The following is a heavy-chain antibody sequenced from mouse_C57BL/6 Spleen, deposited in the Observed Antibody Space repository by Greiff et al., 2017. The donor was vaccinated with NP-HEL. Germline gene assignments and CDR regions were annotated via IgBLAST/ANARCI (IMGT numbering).Heavy chain of an antibody. V-gene: IGHV5-6*02. J-gene: IGHJ1*03. D-gene: IGHD2-3*01. CDR1: GFTFSSSG. CDR3: ARHDGDYWYFDV. CDR2: ISSGGSYN. Sequence: EVKLVESGGDLVKPGGSLKLSCAASGFTFSSSGMSWVRQTPDKRLEWVATISSGGSYNYYPDSVKGRFTISRDNAKNTLYLQMSSLKSEDTAMYYCARHDGDYWYFDVWGTGTTVTVSS.